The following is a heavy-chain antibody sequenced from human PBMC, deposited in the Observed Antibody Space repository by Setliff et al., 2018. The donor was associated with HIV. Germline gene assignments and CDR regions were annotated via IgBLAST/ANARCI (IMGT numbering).Heavy chain of an antibody. J-gene: IGHJ6*03. Sequence: GGSLRLSCAASGFTFSSYSMNWVRQAPGKGLEWVSSITSSSNYIYYADSVKGRFTISRDNAKNSLYLQMNSLRVEDTAMYYCARDRRRYDIVTLHYMDVWGKGTTVTVSS. D-gene: IGHD3-9*01. CDR1: GFTFSSYS. CDR3: ARDRRRYDIVTLHYMDV. V-gene: IGHV3-21*01. CDR2: ITSSSNYI.